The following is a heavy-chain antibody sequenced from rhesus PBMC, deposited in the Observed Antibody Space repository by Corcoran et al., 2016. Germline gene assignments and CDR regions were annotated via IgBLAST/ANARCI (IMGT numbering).Heavy chain of an antibody. J-gene: IGHJ6*01. D-gene: IGHD6-25*01. CDR3: ARWGGRWIYYGLDS. CDR2: FNPYNGNA. V-gene: IGHV1S2*01. CDR1: GYTFTDYY. Sequence: QVQLVQSGAEVKKPGSSVKVSCKASGYTFTDYYMHWARPAPRPGLEWVGWFNPYNGNAKNAQKFQDRVTMTRDTSTSTAYMELSSLRSEDTAVYYCARWGGRWIYYGLDSWGQGVVVTVSS.